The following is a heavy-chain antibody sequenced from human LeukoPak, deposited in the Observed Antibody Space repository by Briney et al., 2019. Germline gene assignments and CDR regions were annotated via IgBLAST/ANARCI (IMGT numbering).Heavy chain of an antibody. J-gene: IGHJ4*02. D-gene: IGHD2-15*01. V-gene: IGHV3-48*01. CDR1: GFTFSTYA. CDR2: LSSSSSVI. CDR3: AKDRCSGGSCYYFDY. Sequence: GGSLRLSCAASGFTFSTYAMDWVRQAPGKGLEWVSYLSSSSSVIYHADSVKGRFTISRDNAKNSLYLQMNSLRAEDTAVYYCAKDRCSGGSCYYFDYWGQGTLVTVSS.